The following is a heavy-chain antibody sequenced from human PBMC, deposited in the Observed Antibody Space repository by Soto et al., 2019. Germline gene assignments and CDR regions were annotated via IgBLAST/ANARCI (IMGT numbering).Heavy chain of an antibody. CDR2: IYSDGAT. J-gene: IGHJ6*02. CDR3: SRVGCSNSNCQTRGMDV. Sequence: SETLSLTCHVSGGPISNYYWSWVRQPAGKGLEWVGRIYSDGATNYSPSLKSRVFMSLDMSGNQFSLQLNSVTAADTAVYYCSRVGCSNSNCQTRGMDVWGQGTTVTVSS. CDR1: GGPISNYY. V-gene: IGHV4-4*07. D-gene: IGHD2-2*01.